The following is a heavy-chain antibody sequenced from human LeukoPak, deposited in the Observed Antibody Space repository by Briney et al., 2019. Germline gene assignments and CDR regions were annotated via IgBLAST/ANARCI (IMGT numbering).Heavy chain of an antibody. CDR1: GGSISSSSYY. CDR2: IYYSGST. D-gene: IGHD3-22*01. J-gene: IGHJ4*02. V-gene: IGHV4-39*01. Sequence: SETLSLTCTVSGGSISSSSYYWGWIRQPPGKGLEWIGSIYYSGSTYYNPSLKSRVTISVDTSKNQFFLKLSSVTAADTAVYYCARLSGYYRNFDYWGQGTLVTVSS. CDR3: ARLSGYYRNFDY.